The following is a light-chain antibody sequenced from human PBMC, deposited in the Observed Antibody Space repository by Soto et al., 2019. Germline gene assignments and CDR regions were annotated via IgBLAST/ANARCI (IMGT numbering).Light chain of an antibody. CDR2: EVS. CDR3: SSYTSISTYV. V-gene: IGLV2-14*01. J-gene: IGLJ1*01. Sequence: QSALTQPASVSGSPGQSITISCTGTSSDVGGYNYVSWYQQHPGKAPKVIIYEVSNRPSGVSNRFSGSKSGNTAYLTISGLQPEDEADYYCSSYTSISTYVFGTGNKVTVL. CDR1: SSDVGGYNY.